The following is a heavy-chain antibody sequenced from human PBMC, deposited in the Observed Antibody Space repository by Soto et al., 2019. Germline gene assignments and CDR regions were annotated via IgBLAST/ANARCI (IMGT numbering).Heavy chain of an antibody. J-gene: IGHJ6*02. D-gene: IGHD3-10*01. CDR1: GGSFSGYY. Sequence: SETLSLTCAVYGGSFSGYYWSWIRQPPGKGLEWIGEINHSGSTNYNPSLKSRVTISVDTSKNQFSLKLSSVTAADTAVYYCGIGKGISDIYYYYGMDVWGQGTTVTVSS. V-gene: IGHV4-34*01. CDR2: INHSGST. CDR3: GIGKGISDIYYYYGMDV.